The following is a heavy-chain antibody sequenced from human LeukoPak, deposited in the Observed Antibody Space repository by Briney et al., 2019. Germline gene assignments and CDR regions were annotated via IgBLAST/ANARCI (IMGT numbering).Heavy chain of an antibody. CDR2: ITADSGIT. J-gene: IGHJ4*02. V-gene: IGHV3-48*02. CDR1: GFTFSTKS. CDR3: ASRDYFDY. Sequence: PGGSLRPSCAVSGFTFSTKSMNWVRQAPGKGLEWVSYITADSGITYYADSVKGRFTISRDNAKNSLYLQMNSLRDEDTAVYYCASRDYFDYWGQGTLVTVSS.